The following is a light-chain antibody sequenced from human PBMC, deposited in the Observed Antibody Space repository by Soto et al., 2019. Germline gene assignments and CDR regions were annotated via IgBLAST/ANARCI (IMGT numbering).Light chain of an antibody. V-gene: IGKV3-20*01. CDR3: QQYGTSPLT. J-gene: IGKJ3*01. CDR1: ENVYINS. CDR2: GAA. Sequence: EIVLTQSPGTLSLSPGEGATLSCRASENVYINSLAWYQQKPGQPPRLRIYGAATRASAVPDRFSGSGSGADFTLTITGLEPEDLAVYYCQQYGTSPLTFGPGTRVD.